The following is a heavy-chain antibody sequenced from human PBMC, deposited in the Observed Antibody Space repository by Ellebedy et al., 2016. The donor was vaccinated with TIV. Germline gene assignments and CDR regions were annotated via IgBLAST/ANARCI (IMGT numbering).Heavy chain of an antibody. D-gene: IGHD2-21*01. Sequence: PGGSLRLSCVASGFTFSNYAMGWVRQAPGKGLDWVSAISGVGSSTTHYADSVKGRFFISRDNSKNTLYLQMNSLRAEDTAVYYCAKPYCSGGYCYWGYYFDSWGQGSLVTVSS. CDR3: AKPYCSGGYCYWGYYFDS. CDR1: GFTFSNYA. V-gene: IGHV3-23*01. CDR2: ISGVGSSTT. J-gene: IGHJ4*02.